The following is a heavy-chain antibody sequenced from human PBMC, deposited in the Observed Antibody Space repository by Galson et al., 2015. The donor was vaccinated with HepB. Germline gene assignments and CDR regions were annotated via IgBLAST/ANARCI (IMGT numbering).Heavy chain of an antibody. CDR1: GFTVISNY. D-gene: IGHD3-10*01. Sequence: SLRLSCAASGFTVISNYVTWVRQAPGKGLEWVSVIYFGGTTYYADPVKGRFTISRDHSKNAMYLQMNSLRAEDTAVYYCARGGWFGNAFDVWGQGTLVTVSS. CDR3: ARGGWFGNAFDV. V-gene: IGHV3-66*01. J-gene: IGHJ3*01. CDR2: IYFGGTT.